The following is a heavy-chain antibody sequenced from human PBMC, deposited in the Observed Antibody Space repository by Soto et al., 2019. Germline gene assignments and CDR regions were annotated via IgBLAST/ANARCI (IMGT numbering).Heavy chain of an antibody. CDR2: ISWNSGSI. J-gene: IGHJ4*02. Sequence: PGGSLSLSCVASGFPFDDHGMHWVMQIPGRGLEWVSGISWNSGSIGYAESVKGRFTIFRDNAKNSLYLEMNSLRQEDTALYYWGRDTSSGWPLQDQWGQGVQVTV. V-gene: IGHV3-9*01. CDR3: GRDTSSGWPLQDQ. CDR1: GFPFDDHG.